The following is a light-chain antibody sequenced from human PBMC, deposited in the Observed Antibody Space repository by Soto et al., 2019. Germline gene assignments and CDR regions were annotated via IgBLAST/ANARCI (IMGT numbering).Light chain of an antibody. CDR2: DVT. CDR3: CSYKSSSTLYV. J-gene: IGLJ1*01. CDR1: SSDIGAYNY. Sequence: QSVLTQPASVSGSPGQSITISCTGTSSDIGAYNYVSWYQQHPGKAPKLIIYDVTNRPAGISSRFSASKSGNTASLTISVLQAEDEADYYCCSYKSSSTLYVFGNGTKVTVL. V-gene: IGLV2-14*03.